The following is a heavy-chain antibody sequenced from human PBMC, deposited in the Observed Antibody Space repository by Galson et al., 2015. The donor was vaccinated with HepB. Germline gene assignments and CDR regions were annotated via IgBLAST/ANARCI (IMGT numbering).Heavy chain of an antibody. D-gene: IGHD3-10*01. V-gene: IGHV3-30*18. J-gene: IGHJ4*02. CDR3: AKDTETLLVPTSVLDY. Sequence: CAASGLNFSSYGMHWVRQAPGKGLEWVAVISDDGSKKYYADSVKGRFTISRENSKNTVYLQMNSLRAEDTAVYYCAKDTETLLVPTSVLDYWGQGTLLTVSS. CDR1: GLNFSSYG. CDR2: ISDDGSKK.